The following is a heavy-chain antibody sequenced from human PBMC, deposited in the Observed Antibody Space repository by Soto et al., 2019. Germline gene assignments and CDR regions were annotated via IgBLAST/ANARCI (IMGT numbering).Heavy chain of an antibody. V-gene: IGHV3-23*01. CDR3: AKDRTVTNVGWFDP. CDR1: GFTFSSYA. CDR2: ISGSGGST. J-gene: IGHJ5*02. D-gene: IGHD4-17*01. Sequence: EVQLLESGGGLVQPGGSLRLSWSASGFTFSSYAMSWVRQAPGKGLEWVSAISGSGGSTYYADSVKGRFTISRDNSKNTLYLQMNSLRAEDTAVYYCAKDRTVTNVGWFDPWGQGTLVTVSS.